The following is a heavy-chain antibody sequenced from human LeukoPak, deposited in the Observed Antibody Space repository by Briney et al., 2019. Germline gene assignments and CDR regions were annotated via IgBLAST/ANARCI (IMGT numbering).Heavy chain of an antibody. CDR3: ATPILTGYSNYHFDY. CDR1: GYTLTELS. Sequence: ASVKVSCKVSGYTLTELSMHWVRQAPGKGLEWMGGFDPGDGETIYAQKFQGRVTMTEDTSTDTACMELSSLRSEDTAVYHCATPILTGYSNYHFDYWGQGTLVTVSS. V-gene: IGHV1-24*01. CDR2: FDPGDGET. J-gene: IGHJ4*02. D-gene: IGHD3-9*01.